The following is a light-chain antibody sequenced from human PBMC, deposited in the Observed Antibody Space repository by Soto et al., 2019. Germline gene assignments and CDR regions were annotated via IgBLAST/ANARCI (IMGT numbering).Light chain of an antibody. J-gene: IGLJ1*01. Sequence: QSALTRPASVSGAAGQAITISCTGTSSDVGGYNYVSWYQQHPGKAPKLMIYDVSNRPSGVSNRFSGSKSGNTAPLTISGLQAEDEADYYCSSYTSSSTLFVFGTGTKVTVL. CDR1: SSDVGGYNY. CDR3: SSYTSSSTLFV. CDR2: DVS. V-gene: IGLV2-14*01.